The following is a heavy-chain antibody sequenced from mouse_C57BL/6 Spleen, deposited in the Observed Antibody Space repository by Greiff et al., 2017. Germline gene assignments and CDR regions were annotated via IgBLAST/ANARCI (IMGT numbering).Heavy chain of an antibody. CDR1: GFTFSSYA. Sequence: EVQRVESGGGLVKPGGSLKLSCAASGFTFSSYAMSWVRQTPEKRLEWVATISDGGSYTYYPDNVKGRFTISRDNAKNNLYLQMSHLKSEDTAMYYCARDRGYGSSYDFDYWGQGTTLTVSS. J-gene: IGHJ2*01. CDR3: ARDRGYGSSYDFDY. D-gene: IGHD1-1*01. V-gene: IGHV5-4*01. CDR2: ISDGGSYT.